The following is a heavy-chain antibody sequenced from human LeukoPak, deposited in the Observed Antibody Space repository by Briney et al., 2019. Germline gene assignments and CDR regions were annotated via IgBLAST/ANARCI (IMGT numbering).Heavy chain of an antibody. CDR3: ARRSTKSGASPYYFDY. Sequence: GGSLRLSCAASGFTFSDYTMNWVRQAPGKGLEWVSYISSSGSTIYYADSVKGRFTISRDNAKNSLYLQMNSLRAEDTAVYYCARRSTKSGASPYYFDYWGQGTLVTVSS. CDR1: GFTFSDYT. J-gene: IGHJ4*02. V-gene: IGHV3-48*04. CDR2: ISSSGSTI. D-gene: IGHD1-26*01.